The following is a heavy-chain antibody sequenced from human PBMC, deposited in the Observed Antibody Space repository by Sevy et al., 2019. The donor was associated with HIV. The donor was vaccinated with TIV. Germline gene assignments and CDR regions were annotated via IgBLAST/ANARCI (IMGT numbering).Heavy chain of an antibody. V-gene: IGHV1-58*02. J-gene: IGHJ4*02. Sequence: SVKVSCKASGFTFTSSAMQWVRQARGQRLEWIGWIVVGSGNTNYAQKFQERVTITRDMSTSTAYMELSSLRSEDTAVYYCAADEYYYGSGSYSPSYWGQGTLVTVSS. CDR2: IVVGSGNT. CDR3: AADEYYYGSGSYSPSY. CDR1: GFTFTSSA. D-gene: IGHD3-10*01.